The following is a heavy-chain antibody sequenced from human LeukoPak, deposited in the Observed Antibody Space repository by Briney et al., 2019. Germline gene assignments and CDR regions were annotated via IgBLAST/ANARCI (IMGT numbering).Heavy chain of an antibody. CDR2: LSRDSKYI. CDR3: ARSTSETGNDY. J-gene: IGHJ4*02. V-gene: IGHV3-21*01. Sequence: GGSLRLSCAASGFTFSSYSMNWVRQAPGKGLEWVSSLSRDSKYIYYADPVKGRFTISRDNAKNSVYLQMSSLRAEDTAVYYCARSTSETGNDYWGQGTLVTVSS. D-gene: IGHD3-9*01. CDR1: GFTFSSYS.